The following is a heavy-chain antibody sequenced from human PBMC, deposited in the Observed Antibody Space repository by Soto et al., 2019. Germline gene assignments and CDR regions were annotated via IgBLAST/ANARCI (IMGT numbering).Heavy chain of an antibody. CDR3: ARSSGGGFGSNTEGSNWLAT. CDR2: INPNGGST. V-gene: IGHV1-46*01. CDR1: AETISRDF. D-gene: IGHD3-16*01. J-gene: IGHJ5*02. Sequence: ASVKVDRKAAAETISRDFVHRVRQNHGHGLEWMGIINPNGGSTRFAQTFQGRITMTTDTSTSTVYMELRSLRSEDTAVYYCARSSGGGFGSNTEGSNWLATCGQGSLVSGSS.